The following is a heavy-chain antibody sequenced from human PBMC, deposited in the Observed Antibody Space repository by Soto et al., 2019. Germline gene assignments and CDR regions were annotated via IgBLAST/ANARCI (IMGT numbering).Heavy chain of an antibody. V-gene: IGHV3-23*01. CDR3: AKETSPTTHYVFDI. CDR2: ISEGGDVT. Sequence: GGSLRLSCAASGFTFRNFALSRLRQAPGKGLEGVSAISEGGDVTVSAASVKGRFTISRDNSKDTLFLQMNSLGVEDTAVYYCAKETSPTTHYVFDIWGQGTMVTVSS. J-gene: IGHJ3*02. CDR1: GFTFRNFA. D-gene: IGHD1-26*01.